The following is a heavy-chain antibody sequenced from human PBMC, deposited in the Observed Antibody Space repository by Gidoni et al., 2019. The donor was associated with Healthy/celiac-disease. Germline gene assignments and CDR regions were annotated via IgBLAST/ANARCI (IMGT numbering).Heavy chain of an antibody. CDR3: AREREEGGLDY. V-gene: IGHV3-33*01. CDR1: GFTFSSYG. J-gene: IGHJ4*02. Sequence: QVQLVESGGGVVQPGRSLRLSCAASGFTFSSYGMHWVRQAPGKGLECGAVRWYDGSNKYYADSVKGRFTISRDNSKNRLYLQMNRLRAEDTAVYYCAREREEGGLDYWGQGTLVTVSS. D-gene: IGHD1-26*01. CDR2: RWYDGSNK.